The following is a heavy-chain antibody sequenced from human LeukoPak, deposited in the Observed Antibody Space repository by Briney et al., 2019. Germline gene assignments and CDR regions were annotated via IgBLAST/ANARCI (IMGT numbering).Heavy chain of an antibody. V-gene: IGHV3-66*01. CDR1: GFTLSNSY. D-gene: IGHD5-24*01. CDR3: ARVKDGYNYNFDS. Sequence: GGSLRLSCAASGFTLSNSYMSWVRQTPRNGLEWASIMYRGGETYDADSVKGRFTSSRDNSKNTVSLQMNTLRAEDTAIYYCARVKDGYNYNFDSWGQGTQVTVSS. CDR2: MYRGGET. J-gene: IGHJ4*02.